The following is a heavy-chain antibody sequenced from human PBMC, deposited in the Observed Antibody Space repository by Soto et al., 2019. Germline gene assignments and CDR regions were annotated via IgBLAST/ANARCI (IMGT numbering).Heavy chain of an antibody. V-gene: IGHV3-23*01. CDR1: EFTFSSYG. CDR3: ARDRYSKSDYKYGMDV. J-gene: IGHJ6*02. D-gene: IGHD6-13*01. Sequence: PVGSLRLSCAASEFTFSSYGMTWVRQAPGKGLEWVSFSSATGAGTYYADSVKGRFTISRDNSKNTLYLQMTSLRADDTAVYYCARDRYSKSDYKYGMDVWGQGTTVTVSS. CDR2: SSATGAGT.